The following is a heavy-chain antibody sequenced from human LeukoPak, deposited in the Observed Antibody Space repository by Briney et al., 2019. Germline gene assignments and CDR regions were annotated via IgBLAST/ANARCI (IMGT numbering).Heavy chain of an antibody. CDR1: AGSISNGDYY. Sequence: PSETLSLTCSVSAGSISNGDYYWGWIRQAPGKGLEWIGCIFYGESTHYNPSLKSRATISVDTSKNQFSLKLTSVTAADAAIYYCARQLPTAAADTRGYFDYWGQGTVVTDSS. D-gene: IGHD6-25*01. CDR3: ARQLPTAAADTRGYFDY. J-gene: IGHJ4*02. V-gene: IGHV4-39*01. CDR2: IFYGEST.